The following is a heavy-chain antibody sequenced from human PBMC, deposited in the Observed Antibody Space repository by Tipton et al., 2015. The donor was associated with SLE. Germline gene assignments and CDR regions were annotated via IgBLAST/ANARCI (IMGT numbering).Heavy chain of an antibody. V-gene: IGHV3-23*01. CDR3: AKAPTTVTREGPDY. CDR2: VTSDDRT. CDR1: GFTFSSYA. Sequence: SLRLSCAASGFTFSSYAMSWVRQAPGMGLEWVSVVTSDDRTFYPDSVEGRFTISRDNSKNMLYLQMNSLRAEDTALYYCAKAPTTVTREGPDYWGQGTLVTVSS. J-gene: IGHJ4*02. D-gene: IGHD4-17*01.